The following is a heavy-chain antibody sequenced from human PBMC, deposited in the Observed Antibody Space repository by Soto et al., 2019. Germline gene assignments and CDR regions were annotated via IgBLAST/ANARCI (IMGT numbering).Heavy chain of an antibody. D-gene: IGHD5-18*01. CDR1: GFTFSSYG. V-gene: IGHV3-30*03. J-gene: IGHJ4*02. CDR2: ISYDGSNK. Sequence: QVQLVESGGGVVQPGRSLRLSCAASGFTFSSYGMHWVRQAPGKGLEWVAVISYDGSNKYYADSVKGRFTISRDNSKNTLYLQMNSLRAEDTAVYYCAREGSSGWIQLWPRSRYYFDYWGQGTLVTVSS. CDR3: AREGSSGWIQLWPRSRYYFDY.